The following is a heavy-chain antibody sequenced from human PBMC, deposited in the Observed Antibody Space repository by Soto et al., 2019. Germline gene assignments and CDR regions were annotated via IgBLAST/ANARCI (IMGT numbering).Heavy chain of an antibody. CDR2: IYHSGST. CDR3: ARVSGSYYYGMDV. D-gene: IGHD1-26*01. Sequence: QVQLQESGPGLVKPSGTLSLTCAVSGGSINSSNWWSWVRQPPGKGLEWTGEIYHSGSTNYNPSLKSRVTISVDNSKNQFSLKLSSVTAADSPEYYCARVSGSYYYGMDVWGQGTTVTVSS. V-gene: IGHV4-4*02. CDR1: GGSINSSNW. J-gene: IGHJ6*02.